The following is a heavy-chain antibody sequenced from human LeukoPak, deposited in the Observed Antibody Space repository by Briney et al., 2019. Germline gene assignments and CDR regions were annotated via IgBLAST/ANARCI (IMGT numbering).Heavy chain of an antibody. CDR1: GSTFSSHT. Sequence: PGGSLRLSCAASGSTFSSHTMNWVRQAPGKGLEWVSYISNTGSVIYYADSVKGRFTISRDNAKNSLYLQMNSLRAEDTAVYYCARDPIRTPGNPWGQGTLVTVSS. D-gene: IGHD3-10*01. V-gene: IGHV3-48*04. CDR3: ARDPIRTPGNP. CDR2: ISNTGSVI. J-gene: IGHJ5*02.